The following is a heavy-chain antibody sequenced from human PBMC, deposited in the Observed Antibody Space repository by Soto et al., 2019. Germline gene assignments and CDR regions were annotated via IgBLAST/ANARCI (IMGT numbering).Heavy chain of an antibody. CDR3: ARRGPQYMDV. D-gene: IGHD3-10*01. CDR1: VISDG. V-gene: IGHV1-18*01. CDR2: IYVNDGNT. J-gene: IGHJ6*04. Sequence: QDQLVQSGAEVKKSGASVKVSCKASVISDGVSWVRQAPGQGLEWLGWIYVNDGNTHYAQKFQGRLTMTADTSTSTAYVELRSLRSDDTAVYYCARRGPQYMDVWGEGTTVTVSS.